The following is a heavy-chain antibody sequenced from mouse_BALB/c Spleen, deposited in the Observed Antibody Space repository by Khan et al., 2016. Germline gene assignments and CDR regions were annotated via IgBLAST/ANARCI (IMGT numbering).Heavy chain of an antibody. Sequence: VQLQESGPGLVAPSQSLSITCTVSGFSLIAYGVNWVRQPPGKSLEWLGMIWGDGTTDYNSAIKSRLNITKDNSKSQVFLKMNSLQTDDTARYYCARDGWGYYAMDYWGQGTSVTVSS. V-gene: IGHV2-6-7*01. J-gene: IGHJ4*01. CDR2: IWGDGTT. D-gene: IGHD2-2*01. CDR3: ARDGWGYYAMDY. CDR1: GFSLIAYG.